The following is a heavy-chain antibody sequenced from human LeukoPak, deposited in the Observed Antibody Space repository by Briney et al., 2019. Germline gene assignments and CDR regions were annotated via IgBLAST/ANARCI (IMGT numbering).Heavy chain of an antibody. Sequence: GGSLRLSCEASGFTFSSYAMTWVRQAPGQGLEWVSSIGSDNKPHYYESVKGPFAIYRDNSKSMLFLQLNSLRAEDTALYYCAREPAPTYWGQGTLVTVSS. J-gene: IGHJ4*02. CDR2: IGSDNKP. V-gene: IGHV3-23*01. CDR3: AREPAPTY. D-gene: IGHD2-2*01. CDR1: GFTFSSYA.